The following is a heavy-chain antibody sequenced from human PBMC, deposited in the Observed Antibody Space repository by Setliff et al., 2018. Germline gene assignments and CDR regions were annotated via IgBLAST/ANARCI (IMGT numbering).Heavy chain of an antibody. V-gene: IGHV1-69*13. Sequence: GASVKVSCKASGDTFSSYVISWVREAPGQGLEWMGGIIPMFGTNYAQKFQGRVTITADESTSTAYMELSSLGSEDTAVYYCAGGQPLVRKYYYYMDVWGKGTTVTAP. CDR3: AGGQPLVRKYYYYMDV. CDR2: IIPMFGT. J-gene: IGHJ6*03. D-gene: IGHD3-10*01. CDR1: GDTFSSYV.